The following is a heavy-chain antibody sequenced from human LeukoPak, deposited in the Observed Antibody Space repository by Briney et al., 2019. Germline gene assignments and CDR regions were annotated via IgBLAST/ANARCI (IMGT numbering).Heavy chain of an antibody. Sequence: SETLSLTCTVSGDSISSGGYYWSWIRQPPGKGLEWIGYIYYSGSTNYNPSLKSRVTISVDTSKNQFSLKLSSVTAADTAVYYCARVAYGNYYFDYWGQGTLVTVSS. V-gene: IGHV4-61*08. CDR1: GDSISSGGYY. CDR2: IYYSGST. J-gene: IGHJ4*02. D-gene: IGHD1-7*01. CDR3: ARVAYGNYYFDY.